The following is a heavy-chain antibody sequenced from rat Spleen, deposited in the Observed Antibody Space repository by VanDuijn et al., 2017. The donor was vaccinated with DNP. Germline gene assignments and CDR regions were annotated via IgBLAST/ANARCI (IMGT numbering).Heavy chain of an antibody. V-gene: IGHV2S12*01. D-gene: IGHD3-2*01. CDR3: ARDLWY. Sequence: QVQLKESGPGLVQPSQTLSLTCTVSGFSLTSYGVNWVRQPPGKGLEWIAAISSGGSTNYNSTLRSRLSISRDASKSQVFLKMNSRQTEDTAIYFCARDLWYWGQGVLVTVSS. CDR1: GFSLTSYG. J-gene: IGHJ2*01. CDR2: ISSGGST.